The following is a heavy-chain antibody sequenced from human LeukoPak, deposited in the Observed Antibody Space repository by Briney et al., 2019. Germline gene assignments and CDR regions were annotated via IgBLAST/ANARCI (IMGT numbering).Heavy chain of an antibody. J-gene: IGHJ3*01. CDR2: ISITSDYI. D-gene: IGHD1-26*01. CDR1: GFTFSSYT. V-gene: IGHV3-21*01. CDR3: ARARSSGSHRVVNAFDV. Sequence: GGSLRLSCAASGFTFSSYTMNWVSQAPGKGLEWVSSISITSDYIYYPDSMKGRFTISRDNAKNSLYLQMNSLRAEDTAVYYCARARSSGSHRVVNAFDVWGQGTMVTVSS.